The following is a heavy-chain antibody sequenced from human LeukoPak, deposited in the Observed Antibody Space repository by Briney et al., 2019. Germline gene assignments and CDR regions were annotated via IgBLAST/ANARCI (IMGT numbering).Heavy chain of an antibody. V-gene: IGHV3-30*03. CDR1: GFTFSSYG. CDR3: ARGRGYFDY. D-gene: IGHD3-22*01. CDR2: ISYDGSNK. Sequence: GRSLRLSCAASGFTFSSYGMHWVRQAPGKGLEWVAVISYDGSNKYYADSVKGRFTISRDNSKNTLYLQMNSLRAEDTAVYYCARGRGYFDYWGQGTLVTVSS. J-gene: IGHJ4*02.